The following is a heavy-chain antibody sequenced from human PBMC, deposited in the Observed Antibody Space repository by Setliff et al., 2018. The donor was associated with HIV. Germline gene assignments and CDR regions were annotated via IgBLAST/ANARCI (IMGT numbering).Heavy chain of an antibody. V-gene: IGHV4-31*03. CDR2: IYHGGST. D-gene: IGHD5-12*01. CDR1: GASISSGTYY. Sequence: PSETLSLTCTVSGASISSGTYYWSWIRHHPGTGLEWIGSIYHGGSTFYNTSLKSRISMSLDTSKNQFSLNLTSVSAADTAMYHCARGRMGGYHWANWFDPWGQGTLVTVS. CDR3: ARGRMGGYHWANWFDP. J-gene: IGHJ5*02.